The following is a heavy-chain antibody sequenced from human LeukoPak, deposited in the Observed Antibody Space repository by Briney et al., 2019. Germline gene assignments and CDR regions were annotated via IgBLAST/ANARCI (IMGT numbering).Heavy chain of an antibody. V-gene: IGHV3-30*03. Sequence: GGSLRLSCAASGFTFSSYGMHWVRQAPGKGLEWVAVISYDGSNKYYADSVKGRFTISRDNSKNTLYLQMNSLRAEDTAVYYCAAPPQYCSGGSCRDWYFDLWGRGTLVTVSS. CDR2: ISYDGSNK. CDR1: GFTFSSYG. J-gene: IGHJ2*01. CDR3: AAPPQYCSGGSCRDWYFDL. D-gene: IGHD2-15*01.